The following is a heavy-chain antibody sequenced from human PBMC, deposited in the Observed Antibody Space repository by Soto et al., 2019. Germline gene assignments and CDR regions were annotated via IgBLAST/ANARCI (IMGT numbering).Heavy chain of an antibody. D-gene: IGHD2-15*01. CDR3: ARDGLSRWYYGMDV. V-gene: IGHV3-33*01. Sequence: GGSLRLSCAASGFTFSSYGMHWVRQAPGKGLEWVAVIWYDGSNKYYADSVKGRFTISRDNSKNTLYLQMNSLRAEDTAVYYCARDGLSRWYYGMDVWGQGTTVTVSS. J-gene: IGHJ6*02. CDR2: IWYDGSNK. CDR1: GFTFSSYG.